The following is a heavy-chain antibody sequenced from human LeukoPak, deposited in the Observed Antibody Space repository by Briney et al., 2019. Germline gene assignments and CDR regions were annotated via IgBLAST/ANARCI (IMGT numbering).Heavy chain of an antibody. CDR1: GGSFSGYY. D-gene: IGHD3-16*01. J-gene: IGHJ6*03. CDR2: INHSGST. CDR3: ARETSQKGAHYLDV. V-gene: IGHV4-34*01. Sequence: SETLSLTCAVYGGSFSGYYWSWIRQPPGKGREWIGEINHSGSTNYNPSLKSRVTISVDTSKNQFSLKLSSVTAADTAVYCCARETSQKGAHYLDVWGKGTTVTISS.